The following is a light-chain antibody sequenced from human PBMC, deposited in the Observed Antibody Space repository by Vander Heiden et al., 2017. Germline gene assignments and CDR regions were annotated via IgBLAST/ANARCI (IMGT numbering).Light chain of an antibody. CDR2: VNSDGSH. CDR1: GGHTTYA. CDR3: QTWGSGIRV. J-gene: IGLJ3*02. Sequence: QVVLTQSPSASASLGASVNLTCTLSGGHTTYAISWHQNQSEQGPRFLMKVNSDGSHTKGDGIPDRFSGSTSGSERYLTISSLQSDDEADYYCQTWGSGIRVFGGGTKLTVL. V-gene: IGLV4-69*01.